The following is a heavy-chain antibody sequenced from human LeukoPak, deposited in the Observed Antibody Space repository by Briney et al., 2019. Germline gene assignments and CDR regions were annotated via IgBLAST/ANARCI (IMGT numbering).Heavy chain of an antibody. Sequence: SETLSLTCTVSGGAISTYYWNWIRQPPGKGLEWIGYIYYNGITNYNPSLKSRVTISVDTSKNQFSLKLSSVIAADTAVYYCARSHSSSWSYYFDYWGQGTLVTVSS. CDR2: IYYNGIT. J-gene: IGHJ4*02. D-gene: IGHD6-13*01. V-gene: IGHV4-59*01. CDR1: GGAISTYY. CDR3: ARSHSSSWSYYFDY.